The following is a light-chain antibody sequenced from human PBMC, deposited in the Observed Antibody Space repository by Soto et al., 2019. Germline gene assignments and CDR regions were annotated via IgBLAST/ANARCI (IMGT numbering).Light chain of an antibody. Sequence: EIVLTQSPGTLPLSPGQRATLSCRARQSVSNSYLAWYQQKPGQAPRLLIYGASSRATGIPDRFSGSGSGADFTLTISRLEPEDFVVYYCQQYGSSPSTFGQGTLLEIK. CDR3: QQYGSSPST. J-gene: IGKJ5*01. V-gene: IGKV3-20*01. CDR2: GAS. CDR1: QSVSNSY.